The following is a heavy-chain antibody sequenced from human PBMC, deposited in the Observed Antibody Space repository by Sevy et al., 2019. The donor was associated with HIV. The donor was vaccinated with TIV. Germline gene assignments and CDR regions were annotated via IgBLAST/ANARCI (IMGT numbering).Heavy chain of an antibody. Sequence: GSLRLSCAASGFNISSNYLSWVRQAPGKGLEWVSVIYGNNSTYYADFVKGRFTISRDNSKNTLYLQMNSLRVEDTAIYYCARGEQLMSFNYWGQGTLVTVSS. D-gene: IGHD4-4*01. CDR1: GFNISSNY. V-gene: IGHV3-53*01. CDR3: ARGEQLMSFNY. J-gene: IGHJ4*02. CDR2: IYGNNST.